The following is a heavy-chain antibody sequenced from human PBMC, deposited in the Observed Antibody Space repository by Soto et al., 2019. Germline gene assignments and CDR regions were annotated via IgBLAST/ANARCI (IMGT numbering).Heavy chain of an antibody. Sequence: ETLSLTCSVSGASVSSSGSHYWGWIRQPPGQGLEWIGSLYPSGRSFYNPSLKNRVTISVDTSKNQFSLQLHSVTAADTAVYHCARAPDYWGQGTLVTVSS. CDR2: LYPSGRS. J-gene: IGHJ4*02. V-gene: IGHV4-39*02. CDR3: ARAPDY. CDR1: GASVSSSGSHY.